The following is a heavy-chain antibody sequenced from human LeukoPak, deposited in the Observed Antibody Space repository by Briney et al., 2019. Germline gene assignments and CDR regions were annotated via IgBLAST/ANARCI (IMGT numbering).Heavy chain of an antibody. CDR1: GFTVSSNY. CDR3: AKTGDYYGSGSYYNFDY. D-gene: IGHD3-10*01. J-gene: IGHJ4*02. V-gene: IGHV3-66*01. CDR2: IYSGGST. Sequence: GGSLRLSCAASGFTVSSNYMSWVRQAPGKGLEWVSVIYSGGSTYYADSVKGRFTISRDNSKNTLYLQVNSLRAEDTAVYYCAKTGDYYGSGSYYNFDYWGQGTLVTVSS.